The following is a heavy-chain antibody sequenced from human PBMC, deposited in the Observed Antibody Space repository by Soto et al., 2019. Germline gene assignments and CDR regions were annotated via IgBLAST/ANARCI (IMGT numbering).Heavy chain of an antibody. CDR1: GFTFSSYA. CDR3: AKDSSGLWFGELSYFDY. D-gene: IGHD3-10*01. CDR2: ISGSGGST. Sequence: EVQLLESGGGLVQPGGSLRLSCAASGFTFSSYAMSWVRQAPGKGLEWVSAISGSGGSTYYADSVKGRFTISRDNSKNTLYLQRNSLRAEDTAVYYCAKDSSGLWFGELSYFDYWGQGTLVTVSS. V-gene: IGHV3-23*01. J-gene: IGHJ4*02.